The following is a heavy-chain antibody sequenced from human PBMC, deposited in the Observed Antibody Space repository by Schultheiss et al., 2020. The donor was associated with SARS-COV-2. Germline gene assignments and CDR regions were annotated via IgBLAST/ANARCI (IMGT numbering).Heavy chain of an antibody. Sequence: ASVKVSCKASGYTFTSYGISWVRQAPGQGLEWMGWISAYSGGTNYAQKFQGRVTMTRDTSISTAYMELSRLRSDDTAVYYCARPNSRRYGDYGVDYWGQGTLVTVS. CDR1: GYTFTSYG. D-gene: IGHD4-17*01. J-gene: IGHJ4*02. CDR2: ISAYSGGT. CDR3: ARPNSRRYGDYGVDY. V-gene: IGHV1-2*02.